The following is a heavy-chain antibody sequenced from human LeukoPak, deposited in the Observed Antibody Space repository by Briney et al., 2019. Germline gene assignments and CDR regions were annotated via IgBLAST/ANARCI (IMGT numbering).Heavy chain of an antibody. D-gene: IGHD2-15*01. J-gene: IGHJ4*02. V-gene: IGHV4-39*01. CDR2: IYYSGST. CDR3: ARQPAYIVVVVAATVYFDY. Sequence: SETLSLTCTVSGGSISSSSYYWGWIRQPPGKGLEWIGSIYYSGSTYYNPSLKSRVTISVDTSKNQLSLKLSSVTAADTAVYYCARQPAYIVVVVAATVYFDYWGQGTLVTVSS. CDR1: GGSISSSSYY.